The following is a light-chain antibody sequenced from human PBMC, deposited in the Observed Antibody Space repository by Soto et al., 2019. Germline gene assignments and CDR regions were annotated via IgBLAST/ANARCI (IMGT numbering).Light chain of an antibody. CDR1: QSISSW. V-gene: IGKV1-5*01. CDR3: QQYNSYSLYT. CDR2: DAS. J-gene: IGKJ2*01. Sequence: DIQMTQSPSTLSASVGDRVPITCRASQSISSWLAWYQQKPGKAPKLLIYDASSLESGVPSRVSGSGSGTEFTLTISSLQPDDFATYYCQQYNSYSLYTFGQGTKLEIK.